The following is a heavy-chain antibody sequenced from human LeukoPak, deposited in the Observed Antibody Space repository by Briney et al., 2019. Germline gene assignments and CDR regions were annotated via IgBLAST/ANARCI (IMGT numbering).Heavy chain of an antibody. V-gene: IGHV3-23*01. CDR1: GFTVDSNY. CDR3: AKDRAVAGPSRFDY. Sequence: PGGSLRLSCAASGFTVDSNYMTWVRQAPGKGLEWVSAISGSGGSTYYADSVKGRFTISRDNSKNTLYLQMNSLRAEDTAVYYCAKDRAVAGPSRFDYWGQGTLVTVSS. D-gene: IGHD6-19*01. CDR2: ISGSGGST. J-gene: IGHJ4*02.